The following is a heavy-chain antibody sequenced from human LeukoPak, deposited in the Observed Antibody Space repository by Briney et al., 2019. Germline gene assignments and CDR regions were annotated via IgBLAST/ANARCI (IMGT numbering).Heavy chain of an antibody. CDR2: ISSSGSII. J-gene: IGHJ4*02. CDR3: ASGSYYEAPFDY. CDR1: GFTFSSYE. Sequence: PGGCLRLSCAASGFTFSSYEMNWVRQAPGKGLEWVSHISSSGSIIYYADSVKGRFTISRDNAKNSLYLQMNSLRAEDTAVYYCASGSYYEAPFDYWGQGTLVTVSS. D-gene: IGHD3-10*01. V-gene: IGHV3-48*03.